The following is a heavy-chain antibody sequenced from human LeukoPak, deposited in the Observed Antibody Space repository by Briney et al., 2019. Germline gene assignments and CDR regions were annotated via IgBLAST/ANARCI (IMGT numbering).Heavy chain of an antibody. V-gene: IGHV3-23*01. CDR3: ARGVAYSSGGGFDY. D-gene: IGHD6-19*01. J-gene: IGHJ4*02. CDR2: ISGSGGST. Sequence: GGSLRLSCAASGFTFSGYAMSWVRQAPGKGLEWVSAISGSGGSTYYADSVKGRFTISRDNSKNTLYLQINGLRAEDTALYYCARGVAYSSGGGFDYWGQGTLVTVSS. CDR1: GFTFSGYA.